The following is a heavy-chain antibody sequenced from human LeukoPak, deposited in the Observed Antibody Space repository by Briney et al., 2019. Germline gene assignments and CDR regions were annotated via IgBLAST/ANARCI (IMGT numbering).Heavy chain of an antibody. J-gene: IGHJ6*03. Sequence: SETLSLTCTVSGGSISSYYWSWIRQPAGKGLEWIGRIYTSGSTNYNPSLKSRVTMSVDTSKNQFFLKLSSVTAADTAVYYCARDGAKYSSSPGYYYYYMDVWGKGTTVTVSS. D-gene: IGHD6-6*01. CDR2: IYTSGST. CDR3: ARDGAKYSSSPGYYYYYMDV. V-gene: IGHV4-4*07. CDR1: GGSISSYY.